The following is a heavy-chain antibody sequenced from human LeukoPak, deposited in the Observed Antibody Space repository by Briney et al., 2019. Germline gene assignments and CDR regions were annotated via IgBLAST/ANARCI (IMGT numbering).Heavy chain of an antibody. CDR1: GGSISSSSYY. V-gene: IGHV4-39*01. CDR3: ARLARGAIDY. J-gene: IGHJ4*02. D-gene: IGHD3-10*01. Sequence: PSETLSLTCTVSGGSISSSSYYWGWIRQPPGKGLEWIGNIYYSGSTYYNPSLRSRVTISVDTSKNQFSLKLSSVTAADTAVYYCARLARGAIDYWGQGTLITVSS. CDR2: IYYSGST.